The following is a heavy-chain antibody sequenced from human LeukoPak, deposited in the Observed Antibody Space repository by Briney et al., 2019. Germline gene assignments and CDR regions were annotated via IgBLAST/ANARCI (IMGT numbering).Heavy chain of an antibody. Sequence: QTGGSLRLSCAASGFTFSSYGMHWVRQAPGKGLEWVAVISYDGSNKYYADSVKGRFTISRDNSKNTMYLQMNSLRAEDTAVYYCAKDGRRWWYYDSSGLDYWGQGTLVTVSS. CDR3: AKDGRRWWYYDSSGLDY. CDR1: GFTFSSYG. J-gene: IGHJ4*02. CDR2: ISYDGSNK. V-gene: IGHV3-30*18. D-gene: IGHD3-22*01.